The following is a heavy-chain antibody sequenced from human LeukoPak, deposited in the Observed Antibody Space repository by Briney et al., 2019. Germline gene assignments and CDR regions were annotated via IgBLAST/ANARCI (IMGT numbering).Heavy chain of an antibody. CDR1: GFSLSSNY. D-gene: IGHD3-22*01. CDR3: ARGMIVDSHWFDP. J-gene: IGHJ5*02. CDR2: IYSGGRT. V-gene: IGHV3-53*01. Sequence: GGSLRLSCAASGFSLSSNYMSWVRQAPGKGLEWVSVIYSGGRTYYADSVKGRFTISRDNSKNTLYLQMNSLRAEDTAVYYCARGMIVDSHWFDPWGQGTLVTVSS.